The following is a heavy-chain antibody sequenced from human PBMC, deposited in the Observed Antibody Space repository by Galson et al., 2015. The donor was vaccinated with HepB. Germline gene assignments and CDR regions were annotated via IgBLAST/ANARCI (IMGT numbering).Heavy chain of an antibody. D-gene: IGHD2-2*01. CDR3: ARGAEDIVVVPAANYAFDI. CDR2: ISAYNGNT. V-gene: IGHV1-18*01. Sequence: SVKVSCKASGYTFTSYGISWVRQAPGQGLEWMGWISAYNGNTNYAQKLQGRVTMTTDTSTSTAYMELRSLRSDDTAVYYCARGAEDIVVVPAANYAFDIWGQGTMVTVSS. J-gene: IGHJ3*02. CDR1: GYTFTSYG.